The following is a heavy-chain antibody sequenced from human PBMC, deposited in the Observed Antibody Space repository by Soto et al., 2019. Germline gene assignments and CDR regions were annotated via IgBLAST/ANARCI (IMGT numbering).Heavy chain of an antibody. D-gene: IGHD3-22*01. V-gene: IGHV1-69*13. CDR1: GGTFSSYA. J-gene: IGHJ4*02. CDR3: ARGSSGYMVIDY. CDR2: IIPIFGTA. Sequence: SVKVSCKASGGTFSSYAISWVRQAPGQGLEWMGGIIPIFGTANYAQKFQGRVTITADESTSTAYMELSSLRSEDTAVYYCARGSSGYMVIDYWGQGTLVTVSS.